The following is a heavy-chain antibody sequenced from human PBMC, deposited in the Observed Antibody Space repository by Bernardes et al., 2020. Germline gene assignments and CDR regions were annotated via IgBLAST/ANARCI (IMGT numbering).Heavy chain of an antibody. D-gene: IGHD3-3*01. J-gene: IGHJ5*01. CDR1: GASISSVGFY. CDR2: IYHSGST. Sequence: SESLSLTCTVSGASISSVGFYWGWLLQRPGKGLEWIGNIYHSGSTHYNPSFMSQVTISVETSKNQFSLRLTSVTAADTAVYYCARMFSVLEWVDMGWFDSWGQGTLVTVSS. CDR3: ARMFSVLEWVDMGWFDS. V-gene: IGHV4-31*02.